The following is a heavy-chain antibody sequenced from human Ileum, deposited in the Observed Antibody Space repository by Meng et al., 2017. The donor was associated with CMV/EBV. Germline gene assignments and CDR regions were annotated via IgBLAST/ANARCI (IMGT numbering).Heavy chain of an antibody. V-gene: IGHV3-74*01. CDR1: GFTFSSYW. J-gene: IGHJ4*02. D-gene: IGHD1-26*01. CDR2: INSDGSST. Sequence: GESLKISCAASGFTFSSYWMHWARQAPGKGLVWVSRINSDGSSTTYADSVKGRFTISRDNAKNTLYLQMNSLRAEDTAVYYCAREVIGSRELLNYWGQGTLVTFSS. CDR3: AREVIGSRELLNY.